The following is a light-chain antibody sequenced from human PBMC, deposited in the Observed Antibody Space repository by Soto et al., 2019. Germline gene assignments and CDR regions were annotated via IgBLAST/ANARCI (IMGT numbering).Light chain of an antibody. J-gene: IGLJ1*01. V-gene: IGLV2-23*03. CDR2: EGN. Sequence: LTQPASVSGSPGQSITLSCTGTSSDVGSYNLVSWYQQHPGKAPKLMIYEGNKRPSGVSNRFSGSKSGNTASLTISGLQAEDEADYYCCSFAGSNTFVFGTGTKAPS. CDR1: SSDVGSYNL. CDR3: CSFAGSNTFV.